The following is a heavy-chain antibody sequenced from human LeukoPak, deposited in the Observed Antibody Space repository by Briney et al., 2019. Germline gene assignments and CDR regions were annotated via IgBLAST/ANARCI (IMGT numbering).Heavy chain of an antibody. CDR1: GFTFNGYS. D-gene: IGHD2-2*01. CDR3: TRGATVVLAAKEDHYGMDV. V-gene: IGHV3-21*01. Sequence: GGSLRLSCAASGFTFNGYSMNWVRQAPGKGLEWVSSISGSSRYIYYADSLKGRFTISRDNAKHSLYLQMNSLRGEDTAVYYCTRGATVVLAAKEDHYGMDVWGQGTTVTVAS. CDR2: ISGSSRYI. J-gene: IGHJ6*02.